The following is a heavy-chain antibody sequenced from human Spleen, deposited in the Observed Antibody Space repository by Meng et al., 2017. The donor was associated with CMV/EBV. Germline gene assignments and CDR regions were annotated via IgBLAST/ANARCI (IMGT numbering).Heavy chain of an antibody. Sequence: GESLKISCAASGFTLSTYEMNWVRQAPGKGLEWVGHIETKTDGETTAYAAPVKGRFFISRDDSRNTLYLQMNRLKTEDTAVYYCTTQFNWSYGDYWGQGTLVTVSS. CDR1: GFTLSTYE. V-gene: IGHV3-15*04. CDR2: IETKTDGETT. J-gene: IGHJ4*02. CDR3: TTQFNWSYGDY. D-gene: IGHD1-7*01.